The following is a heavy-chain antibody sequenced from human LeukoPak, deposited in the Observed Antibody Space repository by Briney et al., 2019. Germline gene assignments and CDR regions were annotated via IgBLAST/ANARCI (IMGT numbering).Heavy chain of an antibody. CDR2: MSPNSGNT. CDR3: ARDTRNWFGP. CDR1: GYTFTTYD. V-gene: IGHV1-8*01. D-gene: IGHD1-26*01. Sequence: ASVKVSCKASGYTFTTYDINWVRQATGQGLEWIGWMSPNSGNTGYAQKFQGRVTMTRNTSISTAYMELSSLRSGDTAVYYCARDTRNWFGPWGQGTLVTVSS. J-gene: IGHJ5*02.